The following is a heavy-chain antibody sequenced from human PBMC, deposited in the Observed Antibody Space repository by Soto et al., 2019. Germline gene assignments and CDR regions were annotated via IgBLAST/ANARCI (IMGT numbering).Heavy chain of an antibody. J-gene: IGHJ6*02. V-gene: IGHV1-2*02. D-gene: IGHD5-12*01. CDR3: AREGVDIVATQSYYYYYGMDV. Sequence: ASVKVSCRASGYTFTGYYMHWVRQAPGQGLEWMGWINPNSGGTNYAQKFQGRVTITRDTSISTAYMELSRLRSDDTAVYYCAREGVDIVATQSYYYYYGMDVWGQGTTVTVSS. CDR2: INPNSGGT. CDR1: GYTFTGYY.